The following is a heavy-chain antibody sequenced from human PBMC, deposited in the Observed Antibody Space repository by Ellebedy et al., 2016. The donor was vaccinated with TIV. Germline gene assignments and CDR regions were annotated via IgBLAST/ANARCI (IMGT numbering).Heavy chain of an antibody. CDR1: GGSFSDYH. CDR2: INHRGIT. D-gene: IGHD5-24*01. Sequence: SETLSLXXVVYGGSFSDYHWTWIRQPPEKGLEWIGEINHRGITDYNPSLKSRVSISLETSKNQFSLKLSSVTAADTAVYYCARDGDGYKYWGQGTLVTVSS. J-gene: IGHJ4*02. V-gene: IGHV4-34*01. CDR3: ARDGDGYKY.